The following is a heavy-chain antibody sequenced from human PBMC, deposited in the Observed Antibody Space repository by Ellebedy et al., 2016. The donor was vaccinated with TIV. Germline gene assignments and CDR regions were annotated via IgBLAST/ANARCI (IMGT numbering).Heavy chain of an antibody. V-gene: IGHV5-10-1*01. D-gene: IGHD1/OR15-1a*01. CDR2: IDPSDSYT. CDR1: GYSFTSYW. CDR3: ARHRVEHEDHDY. Sequence: GESLKISCKGSGYSFTSYWISWVRQMPGKGLEWMARIDPSDSYTNYSPSFQGHVTISFDKSISTASRQWSSLKASDTAIYYCARHRVEHEDHDYWGQGTLVTVSP. J-gene: IGHJ4*02.